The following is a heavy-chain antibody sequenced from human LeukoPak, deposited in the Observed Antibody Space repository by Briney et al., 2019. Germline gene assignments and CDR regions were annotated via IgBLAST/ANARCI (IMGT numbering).Heavy chain of an antibody. CDR1: GFTFSTYS. D-gene: IGHD2-15*01. Sequence: GGSLRLSCAASGFTFSTYSMNWVRQAPGKGLEWVSYISSSSTTIYYADSVKGRFTISRDNSRKTLYLHMDSLRAEDAAVYYCARDIVVVVAAHFDYWGQGTLVTVS. CDR3: ARDIVVVVAAHFDY. V-gene: IGHV3-48*01. CDR2: ISSSSTTI. J-gene: IGHJ4*02.